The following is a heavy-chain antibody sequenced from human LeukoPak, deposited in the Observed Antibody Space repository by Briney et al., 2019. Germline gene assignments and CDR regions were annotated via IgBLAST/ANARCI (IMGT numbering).Heavy chain of an antibody. CDR2: IYTSGST. V-gene: IGHV4-4*07. Sequence: SETLSLTCTVSGGSISSYYWSWIRQPAGKGLEWIGRIYTSGSTNYNPSLKSRVTMSVDTSKIQFSLKLSSVTAADTAVYYCARDNTEMVRGVREYYFDYWGQGTLVTVSS. D-gene: IGHD3-10*01. CDR1: GGSISSYY. CDR3: ARDNTEMVRGVREYYFDY. J-gene: IGHJ4*02.